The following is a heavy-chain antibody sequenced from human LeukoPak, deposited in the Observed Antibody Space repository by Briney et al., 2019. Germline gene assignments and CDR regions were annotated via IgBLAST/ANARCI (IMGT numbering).Heavy chain of an antibody. CDR3: ARGKYSSSWYILDP. Sequence: SETLSLTCTVTGGSVSSDNYYWSWIRQPPGKGLEWIGYMYNSGSTNYSPSLKSRFTMSADTSKNQLSLKLSAVTAAHTAVYYCARGKYSSSWYILDPWGQGALVTVSS. J-gene: IGHJ5*02. V-gene: IGHV4-61*01. D-gene: IGHD6-13*01. CDR1: GGSVSSDNYY. CDR2: MYNSGST.